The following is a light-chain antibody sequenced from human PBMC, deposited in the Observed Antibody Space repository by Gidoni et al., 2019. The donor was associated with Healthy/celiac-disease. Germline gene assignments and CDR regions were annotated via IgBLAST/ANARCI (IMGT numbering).Light chain of an antibody. Sequence: EIVLKQSPGTLSLSPGERATLSCRASQSVSSSYLAWYQQKPGHAPRLLIYGASSRATGIPDSFSGSGSGTDFTLTISRLEPEDFVVYYCQQYGSSQYTFGQGTKLEIK. CDR3: QQYGSSQYT. CDR1: QSVSSSY. J-gene: IGKJ2*01. CDR2: GAS. V-gene: IGKV3-20*01.